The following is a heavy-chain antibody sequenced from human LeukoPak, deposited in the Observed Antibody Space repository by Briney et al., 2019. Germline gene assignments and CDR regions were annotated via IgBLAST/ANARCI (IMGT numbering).Heavy chain of an antibody. V-gene: IGHV3-53*01. CDR1: GFIVSNNY. CDR3: ANGYSSSWYKGIFDY. J-gene: IGHJ4*02. CDR2: IYSGGST. D-gene: IGHD6-13*01. Sequence: GGSLRLSCAPSGFIVSNNYMTWVRQAPGKGLEWVSVIYSGGSTYYADSVKGRFTISRDNSKNMLYLQMNSLRAEDTAVYYCANGYSSSWYKGIFDYWGQGTLVTVSS.